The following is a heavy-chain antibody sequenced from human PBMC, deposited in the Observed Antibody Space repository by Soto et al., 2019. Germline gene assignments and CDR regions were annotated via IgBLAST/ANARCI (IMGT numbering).Heavy chain of an antibody. CDR3: VKGGWLDY. V-gene: IGHV3-23*01. CDR2: IRGTDGST. Sequence: GGSLRLSCAASGFTFSTFDMTWVRQAPGKGLEWVSIIRGTDGSTYYADTMKGRFTISKDNSKNTLYLQMNCLRPEDTALYFCVKGGWLDYWGQGTLVTVSS. D-gene: IGHD6-19*01. CDR1: GFTFSTFD. J-gene: IGHJ4*02.